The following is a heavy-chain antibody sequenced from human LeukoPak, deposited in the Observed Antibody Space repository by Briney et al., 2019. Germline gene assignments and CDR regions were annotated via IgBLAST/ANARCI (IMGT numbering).Heavy chain of an antibody. CDR2: STSDGSGT. CDR3: ARDRGGRFDP. Sequence: GGSLRLSCAGSGFNFNNHWMHWVRQAPGKGLVWVSRSTSDGSGTSYADSVKGRFTISRDNAKNTLYLQMNSLRAEDTAVYYCARDRGGRFDPWGQGTLVTVSS. V-gene: IGHV3-74*01. CDR1: GFNFNNHW. J-gene: IGHJ5*02.